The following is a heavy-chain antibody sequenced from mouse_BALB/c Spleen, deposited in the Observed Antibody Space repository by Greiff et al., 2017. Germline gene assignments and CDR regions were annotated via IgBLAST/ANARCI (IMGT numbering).Heavy chain of an antibody. CDR3: ARDQYGNYYAMDY. D-gene: IGHD2-10*02. CDR1: GFTFTDYY. CDR2: IRNKANGYTT. V-gene: IGHV7-3*02. Sequence: EVQLVESGGGLVQPGGSLRLSCATSGFTFTDYYMSWVRQPPGKALEWLGFIRNKANGYTTEYSASVKGRFTISRDNSQSILYLQMNTLRAEDSATYYCARDQYGNYYAMDYWGQGTSVTVSA. J-gene: IGHJ4*01.